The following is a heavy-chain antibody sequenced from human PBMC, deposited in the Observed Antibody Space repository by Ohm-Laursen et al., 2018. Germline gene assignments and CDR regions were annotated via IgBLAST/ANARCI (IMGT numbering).Heavy chain of an antibody. CDR2: ILYDGSNQ. CDR3: AKDRDSSSWYYFDY. J-gene: IGHJ4*02. Sequence: SLRLSCSASAFTFSNYGMHWVRQAPGKGLEWVAVILYDGSNQYYADSVKGRFTISRDNSKNTLYLQMNSLRAEDTAVYYCAKDRDSSSWYYFDYWGQGTLVTVSS. CDR1: AFTFSNYG. D-gene: IGHD6-13*01. V-gene: IGHV3-30*18.